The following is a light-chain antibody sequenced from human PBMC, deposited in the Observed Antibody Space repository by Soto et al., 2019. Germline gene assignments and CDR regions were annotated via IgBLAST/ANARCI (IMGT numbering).Light chain of an antibody. CDR1: QSVSSY. J-gene: IGKJ4*01. V-gene: IGKV3-11*01. Sequence: SVAAVSLSTKERATLSCRASQSVSSYLAWYQQKPGQAPRLLIYDASNRATGIPARFSVSGCGTDFTLTICGLEPADDGICYCKRLTAWLLITFAEGTKVDIK. CDR2: DAS. CDR3: KRLTAWLLIT.